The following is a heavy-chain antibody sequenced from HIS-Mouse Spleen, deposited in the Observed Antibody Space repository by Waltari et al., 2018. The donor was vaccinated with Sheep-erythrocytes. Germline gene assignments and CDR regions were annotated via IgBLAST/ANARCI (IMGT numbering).Heavy chain of an antibody. CDR2: IKQDGSEK. J-gene: IGHJ2*01. CDR1: GFTFSSYW. CDR3: ARDKSSARPVLGF. V-gene: IGHV3-7*01. Sequence: EVQLVESGGGLVQPGGSLRLSCAASGFTFSSYWMSWVRQAPGKGLEWVANIKQDGSEKYYVDSVNGRFTISRDNAKNSLYLQMNSLRAEDTAVYYCARDKSSARPVLGFWGRGTLVTVSS. D-gene: IGHD6-6*01.